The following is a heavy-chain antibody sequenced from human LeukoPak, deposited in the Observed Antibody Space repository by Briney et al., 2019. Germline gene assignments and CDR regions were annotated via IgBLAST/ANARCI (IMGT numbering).Heavy chain of an antibody. CDR2: ISSSSSTI. D-gene: IGHD3-3*01. Sequence: GGSLRLSCAASGFTFSSYSMNWVRQAPGKGLEWVSYISSSSSTIYYADSVKGRFTISRDNAKNSLYLQMNSLRAEDTAVYYCARDGSYARGSGYYRIDYWGQGTLVTVSS. CDR1: GFTFSSYS. J-gene: IGHJ4*02. CDR3: ARDGSYARGSGYYRIDY. V-gene: IGHV3-48*01.